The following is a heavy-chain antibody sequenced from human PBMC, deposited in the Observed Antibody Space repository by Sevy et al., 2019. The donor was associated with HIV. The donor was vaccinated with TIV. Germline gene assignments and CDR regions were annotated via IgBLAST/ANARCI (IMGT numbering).Heavy chain of an antibody. CDR3: AKGRVGYCSGGSCSYYFDY. Sequence: GGCLRLSCAASGFSFSTYAMSWVRQAPGKGLEWVSVINGSGGGTYYGDSVKGRFTISRDNSKNTLYLQMNSLRAEDTAVYYCAKGRVGYCSGGSCSYYFDYWGQGTLVTVSS. CDR2: INGSGGGT. CDR1: GFSFSTYA. D-gene: IGHD2-15*01. J-gene: IGHJ4*02. V-gene: IGHV3-23*01.